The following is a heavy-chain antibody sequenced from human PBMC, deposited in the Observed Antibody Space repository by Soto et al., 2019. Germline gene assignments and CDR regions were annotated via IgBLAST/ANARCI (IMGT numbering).Heavy chain of an antibody. CDR2: ISGSGGRT. J-gene: IGHJ4*02. Sequence: EVQLLESGGGLVQPGGSLRLSCAASGFTFSSYAMSWVRQAPGKGLEWVSAISGSGGRTYYADSEKGRFTISRDNSKNTLYLQMNSLRAEDTAVYYCAKSGSGSGWSDYWGQGTLVTVSS. CDR3: AKSGSGSGWSDY. CDR1: GFTFSSYA. V-gene: IGHV3-23*01. D-gene: IGHD6-19*01.